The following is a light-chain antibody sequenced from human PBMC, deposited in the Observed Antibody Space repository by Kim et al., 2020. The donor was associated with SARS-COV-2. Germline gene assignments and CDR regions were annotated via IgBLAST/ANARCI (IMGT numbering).Light chain of an antibody. CDR3: HQRNNWPLT. CDR1: QNVNNY. CDR2: DAS. J-gene: IGKJ4*01. Sequence: EVVLTQSPATLSLSPGERATLSCRASQNVNNYLAWYQQKPGQTPRLLIYDASNRATGIPARFSGSGSGTDFTLTISGLEPEDFAVYYCHQRNNWPLTFGGGTKVEIK. V-gene: IGKV3-11*01.